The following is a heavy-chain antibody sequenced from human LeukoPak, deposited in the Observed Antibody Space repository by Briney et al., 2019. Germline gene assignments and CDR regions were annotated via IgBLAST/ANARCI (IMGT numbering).Heavy chain of an antibody. V-gene: IGHV3-21*01. J-gene: IGHJ6*03. CDR2: ISGSSSYI. CDR1: GFTFSSYS. CDR3: ARDSGDFWSGLYYYYYYMDV. D-gene: IGHD3-3*01. Sequence: GGSLRLSCAASGFTFSSYSMNWVRQAPGKGLEWVSSISGSSSYIYYADSVKGRFTISRDNAKNSLYLQMNSLRAEDTAVYYCARDSGDFWSGLYYYYYYMDVWGKGTTVTVSS.